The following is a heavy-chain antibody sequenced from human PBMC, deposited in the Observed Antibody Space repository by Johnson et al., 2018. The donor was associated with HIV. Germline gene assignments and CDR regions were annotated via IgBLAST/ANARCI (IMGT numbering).Heavy chain of an antibody. D-gene: IGHD3-22*01. CDR2: INSDGSST. CDR1: GFTFNNYW. CDR3: ASGADYYDSSGYYPLDAFDI. J-gene: IGHJ3*02. V-gene: IGHV3-74*01. Sequence: VQLVESGGGLVQPGGSLRLSCAASGFTFNNYWMHWVRQVPGKGLVWVSRINSDGSSTSYADSVKGRFTISRDNAKNSLYLQMNSLRAEDTAVYYCASGADYYDSSGYYPLDAFDIWGQGTMVTVSS.